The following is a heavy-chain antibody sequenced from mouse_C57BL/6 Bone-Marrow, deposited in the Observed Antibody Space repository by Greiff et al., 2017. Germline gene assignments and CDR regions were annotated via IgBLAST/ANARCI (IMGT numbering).Heavy chain of an antibody. J-gene: IGHJ1*03. Sequence: QVQLQQPGAELVRPGTSVKLSCKASGYTFTSYWMHWVKQRPGQGLEWIGVIDPSDSYTNYNQKFKGKATLTVDTSSSTAYMQLSSLTSEDSAVYFCARPATVVDWYCDVWGTGTTVTVSS. CDR1: GYTFTSYW. CDR3: ARPATVVDWYCDV. D-gene: IGHD1-1*01. V-gene: IGHV1-59*01. CDR2: IDPSDSYT.